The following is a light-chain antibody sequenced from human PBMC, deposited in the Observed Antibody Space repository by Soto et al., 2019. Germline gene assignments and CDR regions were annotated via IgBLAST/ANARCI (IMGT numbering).Light chain of an antibody. CDR2: GAS. J-gene: IGKJ2*01. CDR3: QQYYDWYT. Sequence: EIGLTQSPGTLSLSPGERATLSCRASQSVSSSYLAWYQQKPGQAPRLLIYGASTRATGVPARFSGGGTGTEFTLTISSLQSEDFAVYFCQQYYDWYTFGQGTKVDI. V-gene: IGKV3-15*01. CDR1: QSVSSSY.